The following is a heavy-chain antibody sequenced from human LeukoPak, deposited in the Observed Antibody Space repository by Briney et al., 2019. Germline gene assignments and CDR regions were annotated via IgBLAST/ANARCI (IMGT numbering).Heavy chain of an antibody. J-gene: IGHJ5*02. CDR2: INPSGGST. CDR1: GYTFTSYY. CDR3: ARGSAITMIVVVIYGWFDP. V-gene: IGHV1-46*01. D-gene: IGHD3-22*01. Sequence: ASVKVSCKASGYTFTSYYMHWVRQAPGQGLEWMGGINPSGGSTSYAQKFQGRVTMTRDTSTSTVYMELSSLRSEDTAVYYCARGSAITMIVVVIYGWFDPWGQGTLVTVSS.